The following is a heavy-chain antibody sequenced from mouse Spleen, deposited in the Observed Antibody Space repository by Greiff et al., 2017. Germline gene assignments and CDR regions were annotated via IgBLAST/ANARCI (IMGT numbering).Heavy chain of an antibody. J-gene: IGHJ2*01. V-gene: IGHV1-19*01. D-gene: IGHD1-1*01. CDR2: INPYNGGT. Sequence: VQLKQSGPVLVKPGASVKMSCKASGYTFTDYYMNWVKQSHGKSLEWIGVINPYNGGTSYNQKFKGKATLTVDKSSSTAYMELNSLTSEDSAVYYCATTVVAHFDYWGQGTTLTVSS. CDR1: GYTFTDYY. CDR3: ATTVVAHFDY.